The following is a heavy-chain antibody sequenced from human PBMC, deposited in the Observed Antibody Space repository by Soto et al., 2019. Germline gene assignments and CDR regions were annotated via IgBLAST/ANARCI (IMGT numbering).Heavy chain of an antibody. V-gene: IGHV1-69*13. D-gene: IGHD6-13*01. J-gene: IGHJ4*02. CDR2: IIPIFGTA. CDR3: ATRDGDNPQAGFDY. Sequence: SVKVSCKASGGTFSSYAISWVRQAPGQGLEWMGGIIPIFGTANYAQKFQGRVTITADESTSTAYMELSSLRSEDTAVYYCATRDGDNPQAGFDYWGQGTLVTVSS. CDR1: GGTFSSYA.